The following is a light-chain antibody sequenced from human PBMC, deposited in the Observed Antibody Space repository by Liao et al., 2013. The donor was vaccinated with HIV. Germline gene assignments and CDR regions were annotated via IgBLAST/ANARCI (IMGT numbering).Light chain of an antibody. V-gene: IGLV3-1*01. CDR1: NLGNKY. CDR2: YDT. CDR3: QAWDSSTVV. J-gene: IGLJ2*01. Sequence: SYELTQPPSVSVSPGQTASITCSGDNLGNKYACWYRQKPGQSPVLVIYYDTDRPLGIPERFSGSNSGNTATLTISGTQAMDEADYYCQAWDSSTVVFGGGTKLTVL.